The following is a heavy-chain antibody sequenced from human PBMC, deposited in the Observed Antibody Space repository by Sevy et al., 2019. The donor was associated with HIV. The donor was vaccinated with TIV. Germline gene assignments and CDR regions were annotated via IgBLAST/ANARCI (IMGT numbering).Heavy chain of an antibody. V-gene: IGHV3-66*02. CDR1: GFTVNDKY. CDR3: VSLFLSYRSGWSYFDY. CDR2: IFSSGST. J-gene: IGHJ4*02. Sequence: GGSLRLSCAISGFTVNDKYIIWVRQAPGKGLEWVSVIFSSGSTYYADSANGRFTISRDNSKNTVDLQMNSMRAEDTAVYYCVSLFLSYRSGWSYFDYWGQGTLVTVSS. D-gene: IGHD6-19*01.